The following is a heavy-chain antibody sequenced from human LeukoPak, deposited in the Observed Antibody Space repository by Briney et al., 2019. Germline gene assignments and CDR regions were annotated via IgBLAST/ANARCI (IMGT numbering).Heavy chain of an antibody. D-gene: IGHD5-12*01. V-gene: IGHV3-53*01. J-gene: IGHJ4*02. CDR1: GFTVSSNY. CDR3: ARGGLRDPLFY. CDR2: IYSGGST. Sequence: GGSLRLSCAASGFTVSSNYMSWVRQAPGKGLEWVSVIYSGGSTYYADSVRGGFTTSRDNSKNTLYLQMNSLRAEDTAVYYCARGGLRDPLFYWGQGTLVTVSS.